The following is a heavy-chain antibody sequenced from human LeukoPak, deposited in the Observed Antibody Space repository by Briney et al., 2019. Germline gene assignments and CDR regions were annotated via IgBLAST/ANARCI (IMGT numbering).Heavy chain of an antibody. J-gene: IGHJ3*02. CDR2: IYYSGST. Sequence: SETLSLTCTVSGGSISSYYWSWIRQPPGKGLEWIGYIYYSGSTNYNPSLKSRVTISVDTSKNQFSLKLSSVTAADTAVYYCARLVPGGYDAFDIWGQGTMVTVSS. CDR1: GGSISSYY. D-gene: IGHD3-16*02. CDR3: ARLVPGGYDAFDI. V-gene: IGHV4-59*08.